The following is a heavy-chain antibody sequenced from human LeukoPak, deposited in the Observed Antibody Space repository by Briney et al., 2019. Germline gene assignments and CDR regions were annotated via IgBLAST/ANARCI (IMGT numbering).Heavy chain of an antibody. V-gene: IGHV3-21*01. Sequence: GGSLRLSCAASGFTFSSYSMNWVRQAPGKGLEWVSSISSSSSYIYYADSVKGRFTISRDNAKNSLYLQMNSLRAEDTAVYYCARDGEPERVDAFDIWGQGTMVTVSS. D-gene: IGHD1-14*01. CDR1: GFTFSSYS. J-gene: IGHJ3*02. CDR3: ARDGEPERVDAFDI. CDR2: ISSSSSYI.